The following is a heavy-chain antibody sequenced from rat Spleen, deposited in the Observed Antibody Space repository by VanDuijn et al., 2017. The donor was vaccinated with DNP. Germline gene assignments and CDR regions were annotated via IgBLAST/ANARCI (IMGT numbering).Heavy chain of an antibody. CDR3: ARSYDGTYYYGGYFDY. V-gene: IGHV5-29*01. J-gene: IGHJ2*01. D-gene: IGHD1-12*02. Sequence: EVQLVESGRGLVQPGRSLKLSCAASGFTFSNYGMAWVRQAPTKGLEWVATISYDGSSTYYRDSVKGRFTISRDNAKSTLYLQMDSLRSEDTATYYCARSYDGTYYYGGYFDYWGQGVMVTVSS. CDR1: GFTFSNYG. CDR2: ISYDGSST.